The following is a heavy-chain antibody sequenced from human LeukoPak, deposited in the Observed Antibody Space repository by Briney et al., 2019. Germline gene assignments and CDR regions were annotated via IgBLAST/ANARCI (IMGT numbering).Heavy chain of an antibody. Sequence: GGSLRLSCAASGFTFSTFGMSWVRRAPGKGPEWVSGITGSGATTYYADSVKGRCTISRDNSQNTLYLQMNTLRAEDTAVYYCAKVVSGFHFDCWGQGTLVTVSS. V-gene: IGHV3-23*01. CDR2: ITGSGATT. CDR3: AKVVSGFHFDC. CDR1: GFTFSTFG. J-gene: IGHJ4*02. D-gene: IGHD1-26*01.